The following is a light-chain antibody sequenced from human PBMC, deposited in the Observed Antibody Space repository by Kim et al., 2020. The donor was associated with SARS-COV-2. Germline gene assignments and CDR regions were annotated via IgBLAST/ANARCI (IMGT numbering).Light chain of an antibody. V-gene: IGKV1-39*01. Sequence: SASVGDRVTITCRASQRISSYLNWCQQKPGKAPKLLISAASTLQSGVPSRFSGSGSGTDFTLTISSLQPEDCATYYCQQSYKIPYTFGQGTKLEI. CDR1: QRISSY. CDR3: QQSYKIPYT. CDR2: AAS. J-gene: IGKJ2*01.